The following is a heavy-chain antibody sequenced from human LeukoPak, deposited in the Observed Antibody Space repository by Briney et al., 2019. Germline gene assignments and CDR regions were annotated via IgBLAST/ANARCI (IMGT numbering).Heavy chain of an antibody. CDR3: ARLSVGGATLFDY. V-gene: IGHV4-39*01. J-gene: IGHJ4*02. D-gene: IGHD1-26*01. CDR1: GFTFSSCSMN. Sequence: GSLRLSCAVSGFTFSSCSMNWVRQPPGKGLEWIASINYSGSTYYNPSLKSRVTISVDTSENQFSLKLSSVTAADTAVYYCARLSVGGATLFDYWGQGTLVTVSS. CDR2: INYSGST.